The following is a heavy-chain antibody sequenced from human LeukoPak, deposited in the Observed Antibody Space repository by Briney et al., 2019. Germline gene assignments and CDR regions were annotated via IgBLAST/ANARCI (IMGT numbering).Heavy chain of an antibody. V-gene: IGHV1-2*06. CDR3: ASWVYSNTPWHMDV. Sequence: ASVKVSCKASGYTFTGYYMHWVRQAPGQGLEWMGRINPNSGGTNYAQKFQGRVTMTRDTSISTAYMELSRLRSDDTAVYYCASWVYSNTPWHMDVWGKGTTVTVSS. D-gene: IGHD4-11*01. CDR2: INPNSGGT. CDR1: GYTFTGYY. J-gene: IGHJ6*03.